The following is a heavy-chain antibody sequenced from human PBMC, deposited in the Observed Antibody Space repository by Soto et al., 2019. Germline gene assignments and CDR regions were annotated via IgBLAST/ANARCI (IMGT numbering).Heavy chain of an antibody. V-gene: IGHV3-21*01. CDR1: GFTFSSYR. CDR3: ARGDQLPPGWFDP. J-gene: IGHJ5*02. CDR2: ISSSSSYI. D-gene: IGHD2-2*01. Sequence: EVQLVASGGGLVKPGGSLRLSCAASGFTFSSYRLNWVRQAPGTGLGWVSSISSSSSYIYYADSVKGRFTISNDNAKNSMYVQMNSQRAEDTAVYYGARGDQLPPGWFDPWGQGTLVTVSS.